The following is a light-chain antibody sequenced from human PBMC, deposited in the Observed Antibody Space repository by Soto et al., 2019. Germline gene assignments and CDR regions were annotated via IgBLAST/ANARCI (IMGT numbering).Light chain of an antibody. CDR2: GAS. CDR1: QSVSSD. CDR3: QQYNSYQGT. J-gene: IGKJ1*01. Sequence: EIVMTQSPASLSVSPGERATLSCRASQSVSSDLAWYHQKPGQAPRLLIYGASTRATGIPARFSGSGSGTEFTLTISSLQPDDFATYYCQQYNSYQGTFGQGTKVDIK. V-gene: IGKV3-15*01.